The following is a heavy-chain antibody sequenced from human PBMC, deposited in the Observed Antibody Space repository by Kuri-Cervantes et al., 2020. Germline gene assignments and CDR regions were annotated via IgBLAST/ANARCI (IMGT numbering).Heavy chain of an antibody. D-gene: IGHD5-18*01. Sequence: SETLSLTCTVSGGSISSTTSYWGCIRQSPGKGPEWIGSIYYTGSTYYNPSLRSRITMAVDTSKNQFSLKLSSVTAADTAVYYCARGRRTAMAAYYFDYWGQGTLVTVSS. CDR1: GGSISSTTSY. CDR2: IYYTGST. J-gene: IGHJ4*02. CDR3: ARGRRTAMAAYYFDY. V-gene: IGHV4-39*01.